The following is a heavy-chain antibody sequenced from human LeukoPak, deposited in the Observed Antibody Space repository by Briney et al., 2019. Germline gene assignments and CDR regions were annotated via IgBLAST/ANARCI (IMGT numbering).Heavy chain of an antibody. CDR3: AKDQSTYGSGSYYFY. D-gene: IGHD3-10*01. Sequence: GGTLRLSCAASGFTFSSYAMSWVRQAPGKGLEWVSAISGSGGSTYYADSVKGRFTISRDNSKNTLYLQMNSLRAEDTAVYYCAKDQSTYGSGSYYFYWGQGTLVTVSS. V-gene: IGHV3-23*01. CDR2: ISGSGGST. CDR1: GFTFSSYA. J-gene: IGHJ4*02.